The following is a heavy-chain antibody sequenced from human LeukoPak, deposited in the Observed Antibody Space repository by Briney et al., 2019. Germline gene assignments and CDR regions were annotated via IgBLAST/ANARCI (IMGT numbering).Heavy chain of an antibody. D-gene: IGHD3-22*01. CDR2: INSSSSYI. CDR1: GFTFSSYS. CDR3: ARDPHYYDSSHINWFDP. J-gene: IGHJ5*02. V-gene: IGHV3-21*01. Sequence: GGSLRLSCEASGFTFSSYSMNWVRQAPGKGLEWVSSINSSSSYIYYADSVKGRFTISRDNAKNSLYLQMNSLRAEDTAVYYCARDPHYYDSSHINWFDPWGQGTLVTVSS.